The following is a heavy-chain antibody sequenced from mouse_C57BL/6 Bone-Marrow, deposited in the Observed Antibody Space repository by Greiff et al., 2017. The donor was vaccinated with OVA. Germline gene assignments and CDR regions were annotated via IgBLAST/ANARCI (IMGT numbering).Heavy chain of an antibody. D-gene: IGHD2-3*01. CDR2: IYPGSGST. Sequence: VQLQQPGAELVKPGASVKMSCKASGYTFTSYWITWVKQRPGPGLEWIGDIYPGSGSTNYNEKFKSKATLTVDTSSSTAYMQLSSLTSEDSAVYYGAREGYDGYYPFAYWGQGTLVTVSA. CDR1: GYTFTSYW. V-gene: IGHV1-55*01. J-gene: IGHJ3*01. CDR3: AREGYDGYYPFAY.